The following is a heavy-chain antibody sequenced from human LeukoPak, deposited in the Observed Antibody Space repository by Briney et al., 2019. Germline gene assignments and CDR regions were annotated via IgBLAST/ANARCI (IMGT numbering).Heavy chain of an antibody. CDR3: ARVAADAFDI. CDR2: IYYSGST. V-gene: IGHV4-59*01. J-gene: IGHJ3*02. Sequence: PSETLSLTCAVYGGSFSGYYWSWIRQPPGKGLEWIGYIYYSGSTNYNPSLKSRVTISVDTSKNQFSLKLSSVTAADTAVYYCARVAADAFDIWGQGTMVTVSS. D-gene: IGHD6-13*01. CDR1: GGSFSGYY.